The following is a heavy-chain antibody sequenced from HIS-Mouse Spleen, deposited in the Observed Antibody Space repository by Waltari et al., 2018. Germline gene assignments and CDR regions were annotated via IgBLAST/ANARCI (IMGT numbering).Heavy chain of an antibody. V-gene: IGHV4-39*07. Sequence: QLQLQESGPGLVKPSETLSFTCTVPGGSISSSSYHCGWIRQPPGKGLEWIGIIYYSGSTYYNPSLKSRVTISVDTSKNQFSLKLSSVTAADTAVYYCAREIPYSSSWYDWYFDLWGRGTLVTVSS. CDR3: AREIPYSSSWYDWYFDL. CDR2: IYYSGST. J-gene: IGHJ2*01. CDR1: GGSISSSSYH. D-gene: IGHD6-13*01.